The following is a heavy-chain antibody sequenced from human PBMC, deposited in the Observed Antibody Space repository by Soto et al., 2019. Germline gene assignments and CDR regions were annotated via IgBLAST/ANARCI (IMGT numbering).Heavy chain of an antibody. V-gene: IGHV3-23*04. CDR1: GFTFSNYG. CDR2: ITNNSDYT. Sequence: EVQLVESGGGLVQPGGSLRLSCAASGFTFSNYGVSWVRQAPGKGLECVSAITNNSDYTYYADSVKGRFTVSRDNSKNTLFLEMNSLRAEDMAVYYCAKGYSTGWHSSLNSWGQGTLVTVSS. CDR3: AKGYSTGWHSSLNS. D-gene: IGHD6-19*01. J-gene: IGHJ4*02.